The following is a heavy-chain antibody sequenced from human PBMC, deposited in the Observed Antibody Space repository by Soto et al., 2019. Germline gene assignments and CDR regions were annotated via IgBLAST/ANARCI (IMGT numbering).Heavy chain of an antibody. CDR2: IYYSGST. D-gene: IGHD4-17*01. Sequence: NPSETLSLTCTVSGGSISSYYWSWIRQPPGKGLEWVGYIYYSGSTNYNPSLKSRVTISVDTSKNQFSLKLSSVTAADTAVYYCARVYGDYDANYYYYYMDVWGKGTTVTVSS. CDR3: ARVYGDYDANYYYYYMDV. J-gene: IGHJ6*03. CDR1: GGSISSYY. V-gene: IGHV4-59*01.